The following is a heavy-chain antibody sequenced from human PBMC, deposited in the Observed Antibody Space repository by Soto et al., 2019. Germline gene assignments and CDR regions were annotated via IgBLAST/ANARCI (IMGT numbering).Heavy chain of an antibody. J-gene: IGHJ4*02. CDR2: IYYSGST. V-gene: IGHV4-59*08. CDR3: ARHTVAGLLFDY. D-gene: IGHD6-19*01. CDR1: GGSISSYY. Sequence: QVQLQESGPGLVKPSETLSLTCTVSGGSISSYYWSWIRQPPGKGLEWIGYIYYSGSTNYNPSLKSRVTISVDTSKNQFSLKLSSVTAADTAVYYCARHTVAGLLFDYWGQGTLVTVSS.